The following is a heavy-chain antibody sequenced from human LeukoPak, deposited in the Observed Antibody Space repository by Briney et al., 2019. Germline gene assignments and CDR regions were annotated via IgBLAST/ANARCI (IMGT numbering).Heavy chain of an antibody. CDR2: IYYSGST. Sequence: SQTLSLTCTVSGGSISSGGYSWSWIRQHPGKGLEWIGYIYYSGSTYYNPSLKSRVTISVDTSKNQFSLKLSSVTAADTAVYYCARDTQRGYSYGYAFDIWAKGQWPPSLQ. D-gene: IGHD5-18*01. J-gene: IGHJ3*02. CDR3: ARDTQRGYSYGYAFDI. CDR1: GGSISSGGYS. V-gene: IGHV4-31*03.